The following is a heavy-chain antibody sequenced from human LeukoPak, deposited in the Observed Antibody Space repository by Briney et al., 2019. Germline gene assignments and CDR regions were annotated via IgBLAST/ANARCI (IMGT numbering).Heavy chain of an antibody. CDR2: INAGNGNT. CDR3: ARGGSYGTFDY. Sequence: PGASVKVSCKASGYTFTSYAMHWVRQAPGQRLEWMGWINAGNGNTRYSQKFQGRVTITRDTSASTAYMELSSLRSEDTAVYYCARGGSYGTFDYWGQGTLVTVSS. J-gene: IGHJ4*02. CDR1: GYTFTSYA. D-gene: IGHD1-26*01. V-gene: IGHV1-3*01.